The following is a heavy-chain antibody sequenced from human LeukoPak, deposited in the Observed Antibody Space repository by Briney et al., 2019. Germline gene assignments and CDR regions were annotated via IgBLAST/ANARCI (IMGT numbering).Heavy chain of an antibody. J-gene: IGHJ4*02. CDR3: VRGTGFILDS. V-gene: IGHV3-7*01. Sequence: GGSLRLSCAASGFIFSSRWMHWVRQSPGKGLEWVANINKDGSAKYYVDSVKGRFTISRDNAKNSVYLQINSLRLEDTALYYCVRGTGFILDSWGLGTRVSVS. CDR2: INKDGSAK. D-gene: IGHD3/OR15-3a*01. CDR1: GFIFSSRW.